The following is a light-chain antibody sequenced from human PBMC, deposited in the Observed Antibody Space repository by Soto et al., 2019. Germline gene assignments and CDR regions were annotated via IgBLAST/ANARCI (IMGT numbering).Light chain of an antibody. CDR1: SFNIGNNY. J-gene: IGLJ1*01. V-gene: IGLV1-51*02. Sequence: QSVLTQPPSVSAAPGQKVTISCSGSSFNIGNNYVSWYQQLPGTAPKLLIYENNKRPSGILDRFSGSKSGTSATLGITGLQTGDEADYYCGTWDSSLSASVFGTGTKVTVL. CDR2: ENN. CDR3: GTWDSSLSASV.